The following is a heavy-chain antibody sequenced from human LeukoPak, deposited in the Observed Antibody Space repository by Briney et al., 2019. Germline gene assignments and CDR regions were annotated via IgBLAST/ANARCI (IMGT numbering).Heavy chain of an antibody. D-gene: IGHD3-22*01. Sequence: GASVKVSCKASGYTFTSYGISWVRQAPGQGLEWMGWISAYNGNTNYAQKLQGRVTMTTDTSTSTAYMELRSLRSDDTAVYYCARVPPYDSSGYSEYWGQGTLVTVSS. CDR3: ARVPPYDSSGYSEY. CDR1: GYTFTSYG. CDR2: ISAYNGNT. V-gene: IGHV1-18*01. J-gene: IGHJ4*02.